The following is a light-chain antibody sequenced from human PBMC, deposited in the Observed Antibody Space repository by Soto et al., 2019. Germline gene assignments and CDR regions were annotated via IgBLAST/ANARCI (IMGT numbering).Light chain of an antibody. J-gene: IGKJ5*01. CDR3: QQYNSWPPIT. Sequence: ETMMTQSPDTLSVSIGERATLSCRASQSLRSSLAWYQQKPGQAPRLLIYGASNRATGIPDRFSGSGSGTEFTLTISSLQSEDFAVYYCQQYNSWPPITFGQGTDWRL. CDR1: QSLRSS. V-gene: IGKV3D-15*01. CDR2: GAS.